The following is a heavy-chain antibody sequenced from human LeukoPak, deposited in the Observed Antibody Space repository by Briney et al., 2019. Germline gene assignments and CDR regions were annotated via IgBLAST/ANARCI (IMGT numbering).Heavy chain of an antibody. CDR3: ATGTSGYKTNYYYYMDV. D-gene: IGHD3-22*01. J-gene: IGHJ6*03. CDR2: FYPEDGET. V-gene: IGHV1-24*01. Sequence: SVKVSCKGFGYTLTELFLHWGRQAPWKRVEGGGGFYPEDGETIYAQKFQGRVTMTEDTSTDTAYMELSSLRSEDTAVYYCATGTSGYKTNYYYYMDVWGKGTTVTVSS. CDR1: GYTLTELF.